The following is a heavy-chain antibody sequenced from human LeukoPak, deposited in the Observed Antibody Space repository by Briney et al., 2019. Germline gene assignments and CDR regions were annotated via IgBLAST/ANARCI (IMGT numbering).Heavy chain of an antibody. Sequence: PSETLSLTCTVSGGSISSGGYYWSWIRQHPGKGLEWIGYIYYSGSTYYNPSLKSRVTISVDTSKNQFSLKLSSVTAADTAVYYCARVPVTTSSPDYYYYYGMDVWGQGTTVIVSS. CDR2: IYYSGST. J-gene: IGHJ6*02. V-gene: IGHV4-31*03. CDR3: ARVPVTTSSPDYYYYYGMDV. CDR1: GGSISSGGYY. D-gene: IGHD4-11*01.